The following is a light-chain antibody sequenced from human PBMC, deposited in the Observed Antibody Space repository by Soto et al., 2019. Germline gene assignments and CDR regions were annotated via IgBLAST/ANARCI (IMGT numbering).Light chain of an antibody. CDR2: GAS. J-gene: IGKJ1*01. CDR3: QQYGSSPWT. V-gene: IGKV3-20*01. CDR1: QSVSSIY. Sequence: EIVLTQSPGTLSLSPGERATLSCRASQSVSSIYLAWYQQKPGQAPRPLIYGASSRAIGIPDRFSGSRSGTDFTLTISRLEPEDFAVYYCQQYGSSPWTFGQGTKVEIK.